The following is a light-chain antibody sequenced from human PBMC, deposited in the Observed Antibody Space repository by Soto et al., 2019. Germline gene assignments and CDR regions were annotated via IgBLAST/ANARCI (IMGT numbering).Light chain of an antibody. Sequence: EIVMTQFPSTLSVSPGARVTLSCRASQSFTSNLAWYQQKPGQAPRLLIYGVSTRATDIPDRFSVNLSGTAGTLNLRSLQSEARSVYDGQQYNHWPRTFGQGTRLEIK. J-gene: IGKJ5*01. V-gene: IGKV3-15*01. CDR1: QSFTSN. CDR2: GVS. CDR3: QQYNHWPRT.